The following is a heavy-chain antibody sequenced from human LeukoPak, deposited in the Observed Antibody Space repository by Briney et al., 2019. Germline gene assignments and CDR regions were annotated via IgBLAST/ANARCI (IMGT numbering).Heavy chain of an antibody. V-gene: IGHV1-18*01. Sequence: ASVKVSCKASGYTFTSYGISWVRQAPGQGLEWMGWISAYNGNTNYAQKLQGRVTMTTDTSTSTAYMELRSLRSDDTAVYYCARVTGTNYDKDFDYWGQGTLVTVSS. J-gene: IGHJ4*02. D-gene: IGHD3-16*01. CDR3: ARVTGTNYDKDFDY. CDR1: GYTFTSYG. CDR2: ISAYNGNT.